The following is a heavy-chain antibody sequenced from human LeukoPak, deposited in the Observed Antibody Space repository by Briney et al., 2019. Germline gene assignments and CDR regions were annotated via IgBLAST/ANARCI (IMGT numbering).Heavy chain of an antibody. J-gene: IGHJ4*02. CDR1: GGTFSSYA. Sequence: SVKVSCKASGGTFSSYAISWVRQAPGQGLEWMGGIIPIFGTANYAQKFQGRVTITTDESTSTAYMELSSLRLDETAVYYCARVQYGYLSGSYRTIFEYWGQGTLVTVSP. D-gene: IGHD3-10*01. CDR2: IIPIFGTA. V-gene: IGHV1-69*05. CDR3: ARVQYGYLSGSYRTIFEY.